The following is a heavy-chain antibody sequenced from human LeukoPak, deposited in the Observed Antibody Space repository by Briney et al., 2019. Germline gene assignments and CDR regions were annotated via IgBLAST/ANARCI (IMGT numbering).Heavy chain of an antibody. Sequence: ASVKVSCKASGYTFTSYGISWVRQAPGQGLEWMGWISAYNGKTNCAQKLQGRVTMTTDTSTSTAYMELRSLRSDDTAVYYCARDSAGGSSWYKGRFDYWGQGTLVTVSS. V-gene: IGHV1-18*01. CDR2: ISAYNGKT. D-gene: IGHD6-13*01. J-gene: IGHJ4*02. CDR1: GYTFTSYG. CDR3: ARDSAGGSSWYKGRFDY.